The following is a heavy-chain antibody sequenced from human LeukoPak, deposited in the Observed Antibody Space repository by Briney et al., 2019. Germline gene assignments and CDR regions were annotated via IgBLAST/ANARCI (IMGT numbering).Heavy chain of an antibody. Sequence: SETLSLTCAVYGGSFSGYYWSWIRQPPGKGLEWIGEINHSGSTNYNPSLKSRVTISVDTSKNQFSLKLSSVTAADTAVYYCARDPHCSSTSCYKVYYYYMDVWGKGTTVTVSS. J-gene: IGHJ6*03. CDR2: INHSGST. V-gene: IGHV4-34*01. CDR3: ARDPHCSSTSCYKVYYYYMDV. CDR1: GGSFSGYY. D-gene: IGHD2-2*02.